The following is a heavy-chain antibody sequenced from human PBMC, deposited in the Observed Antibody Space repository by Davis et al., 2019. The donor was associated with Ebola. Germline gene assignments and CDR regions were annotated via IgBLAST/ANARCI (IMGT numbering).Heavy chain of an antibody. CDR3: AKDTDYYGSGIDY. D-gene: IGHD3-10*01. J-gene: IGHJ4*02. CDR1: GITVSSNY. CDR2: IWYDGSNK. Sequence: GGSLRLSCAASGITVSSNYMSWIRQAPGKGLEWVAVIWYDGSNKYYADSVKGRFTISRDNSKNTLYLQMNSLRAEDTAVYYCAKDTDYYGSGIDYWGQGTLVTVSS. V-gene: IGHV3-30*02.